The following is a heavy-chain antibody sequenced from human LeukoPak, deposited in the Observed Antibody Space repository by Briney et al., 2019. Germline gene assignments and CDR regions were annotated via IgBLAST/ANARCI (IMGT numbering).Heavy chain of an antibody. CDR3: AKDLWNNWNQNPIDY. Sequence: GGSLRLSCAASGFTFSSYAMSWVRQAPGKGLEWVSTISGSGVSTYYADSVKGRFTISRDNSKNTLYLQMNSLRAEDTAVYYCAKDLWNNWNQNPIDYWGQGTLVTVSS. J-gene: IGHJ4*02. CDR1: GFTFSSYA. D-gene: IGHD1-1*01. CDR2: ISGSGVST. V-gene: IGHV3-23*01.